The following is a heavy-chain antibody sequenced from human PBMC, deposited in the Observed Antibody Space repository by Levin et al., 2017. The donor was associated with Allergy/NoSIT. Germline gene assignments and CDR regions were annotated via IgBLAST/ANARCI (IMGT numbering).Heavy chain of an antibody. CDR3: ARGYYDSSGPAGDY. V-gene: IGHV3-11*05. Sequence: GESLKISCAASGFTFIDYHMTWIRQAPGKGLEWVSYISSRSSYTMYADSVKGRFTISRDNAKNSLYLQMNSLRAEDTAVYYCARGYYDSSGPAGDYWGQGTLVTVSS. CDR2: ISSRSSYT. CDR1: GFTFIDYH. D-gene: IGHD3-22*01. J-gene: IGHJ4*02.